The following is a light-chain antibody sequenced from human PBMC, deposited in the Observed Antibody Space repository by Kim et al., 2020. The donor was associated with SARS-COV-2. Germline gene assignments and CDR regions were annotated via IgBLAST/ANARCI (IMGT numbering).Light chain of an antibody. J-gene: IGLJ2*01. CDR1: SGSIASNY. Sequence: NFMLTQPHSVSESPGKTVTISCTRSSGSIASNYVHWYQQRPDSSPTTVIYEDDQRPSGVPARFSGSIDSSSNSASLTISGLKTEDEADYYCQSFDSTNVVFGGGTTLTVL. V-gene: IGLV6-57*01. CDR3: QSFDSTNVV. CDR2: EDD.